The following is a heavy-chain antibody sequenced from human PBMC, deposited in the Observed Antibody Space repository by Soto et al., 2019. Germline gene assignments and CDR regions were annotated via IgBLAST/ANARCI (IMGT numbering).Heavy chain of an antibody. CDR2: IRSKTDGGTT. V-gene: IGHV3-15*01. J-gene: IGHJ6*02. CDR3: ASGMVRDNYYGMDV. CDR1: GFTFTNAW. Sequence: EVQLVESGGGLVKPGGSLRLSCAASGFTFTNAWMSWVRQDRGKGLEWVGRIRSKTDGGTTAYAAPVKGRFTISRDDSKNTLYLQMNSLKTEDTAVYFCASGMVRDNYYGMDVWGQGTTVTVSS. D-gene: IGHD3-10*01.